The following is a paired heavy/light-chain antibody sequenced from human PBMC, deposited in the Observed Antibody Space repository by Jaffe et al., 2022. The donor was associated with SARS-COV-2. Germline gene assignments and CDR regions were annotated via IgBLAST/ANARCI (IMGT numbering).Light chain of an antibody. Sequence: DIQMTQSPSTLSASVGDRVTITCRASQTIGIWLAWYQQKPGKAPKLLIHRASSLQSGVPSRFSGSGSGTEFTLTISSLQTDDFATYYCQQYNSYLYSFGQGTKLEIK. CDR3: QQYNSYLYS. V-gene: IGKV1-5*03. CDR2: RAS. CDR1: QTIGIW. J-gene: IGKJ2*03.
Heavy chain of an antibody. D-gene: IGHD3-22*01. V-gene: IGHV3-23*01. J-gene: IGHJ5*02. CDR3: AKVSDTSGYYSPLDP. CDR1: GFTFENYA. CDR2: MKGNGNSS. Sequence: EVQLLESGGALVQPGGSLRLSCAASGFTFENYAMSWVRQAPGKGLEWVSSMKGNGNSSYYGASVKGRFTISRDNSKNTLYLQMNSLRAEDTAVYYCAKVSDTSGYYSPLDPWGQGTLVTVSS.